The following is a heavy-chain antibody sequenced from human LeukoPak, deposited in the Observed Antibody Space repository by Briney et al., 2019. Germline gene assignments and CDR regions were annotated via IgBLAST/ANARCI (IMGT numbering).Heavy chain of an antibody. CDR3: ARDEGNDNWFDP. D-gene: IGHD1-1*01. CDR2: IRYDGSNK. J-gene: IGHJ5*02. V-gene: IGHV3-30*02. CDR1: GVTFSSYG. Sequence: GGSLRLSCAASGVTFSSYGMHWVCQAPGKGLEWVAFIRYDGSNKYYADSVKGRFTISRDNSKNTLYLQMNSLRAEDTVVYYCARDEGNDNWFDPWGQGTLVTVSS.